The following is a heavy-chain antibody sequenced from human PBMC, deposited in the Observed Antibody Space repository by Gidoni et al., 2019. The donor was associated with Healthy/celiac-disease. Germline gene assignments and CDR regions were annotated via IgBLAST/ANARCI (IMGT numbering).Heavy chain of an antibody. V-gene: IGHV4-34*01. D-gene: IGHD3-10*01. CDR2: INHSGST. Sequence: HVQLQQWGAGLLTPSVTLSLTCAFYGGSFSGFYWRGIGPPPGKWLEWSGEINHSGSTNYSPSLKGRVTISVDTSKNQFSLKLSSVTDADTAVYYCARVKPTYDYGSGSHGCAFDIWGQGTMVTVSS. J-gene: IGHJ3*02. CDR1: GGSFSGFY. CDR3: ARVKPTYDYGSGSHGCAFDI.